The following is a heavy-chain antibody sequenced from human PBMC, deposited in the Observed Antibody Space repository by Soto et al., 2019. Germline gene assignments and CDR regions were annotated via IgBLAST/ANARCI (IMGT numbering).Heavy chain of an antibody. J-gene: IGHJ4*02. CDR1: GYTFTSYA. CDR3: GTDQSPPIRNSSGWYVDDY. CDR2: INADNGNT. D-gene: IGHD6-19*01. V-gene: IGHV1-3*01. Sequence: ASVKVSCKASGYTFTSYAMHWVRQAPGQRLEWMGWINADNGNTKYSQKFQGRVTITKDTSTDTAYMELSSLRSEDTAVYYCGTDQSPPIRNSSGWYVDDYWGQGTLVTVSS.